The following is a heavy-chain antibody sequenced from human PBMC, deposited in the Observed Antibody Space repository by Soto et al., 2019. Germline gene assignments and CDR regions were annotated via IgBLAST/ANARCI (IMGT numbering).Heavy chain of an antibody. V-gene: IGHV3-74*01. J-gene: IGHJ5*02. CDR1: GFTFSSYW. Sequence: EVQLVESGGGLVQPGGSLRLSCAASGFTFSSYWMHWVRQAPGKGLVWVSRIETDGSNTSYVDSVKGRFTISRDNAKXTXYXXXXXXXAXDTAVYYCARGVASAFDPWGQGTLVTVSS. D-gene: IGHD3-3*02. CDR3: ARGVASAFDP. CDR2: IETDGSNT.